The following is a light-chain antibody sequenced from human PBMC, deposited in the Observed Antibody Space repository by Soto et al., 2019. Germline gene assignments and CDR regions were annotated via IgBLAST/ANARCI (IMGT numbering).Light chain of an antibody. V-gene: IGKV3-20*01. CDR1: QSVSSSY. Sequence: ELVLTRSPATLPLSPGERATLSCRSSQSVSSSYLAWYQQKPGQAPRLLIYGASSRATGIPDRFSGSGSGTDFTLTISRLEPEDFAVYYCQQYGSSSWTFGQGTTGDIK. CDR3: QQYGSSSWT. CDR2: GAS. J-gene: IGKJ1*01.